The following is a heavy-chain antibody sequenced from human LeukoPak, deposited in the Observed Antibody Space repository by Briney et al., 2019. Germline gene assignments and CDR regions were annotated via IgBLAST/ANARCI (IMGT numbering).Heavy chain of an antibody. CDR1: GGSFSGFY. J-gene: IGHJ4*02. V-gene: IGHV4-34*01. D-gene: IGHD3-16*01. CDR3: AGFGPTRPN. Sequence: SETLSLTCAGYGGSFSGFYLGWMRQPPGPRLEWIGEINHSGSTNYNPSLKSRVAISVDTSKNQFSLKLSSVTAADTAVYYCAGFGPTRPNWGQGTLVTVSS. CDR2: INHSGST.